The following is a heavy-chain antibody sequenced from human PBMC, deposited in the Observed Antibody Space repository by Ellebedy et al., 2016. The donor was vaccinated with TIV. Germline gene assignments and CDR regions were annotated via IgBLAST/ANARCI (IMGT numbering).Heavy chain of an antibody. Sequence: AASVKVSCKASGYTSTGYYMHWVRQAPGQGLEWMGWINPNSGGTNYAQKFQGWVTMTRDTSISTAYMELSRLRSDDTAVYYCARAKRTGTSHAFDIWGQGTMVTVSS. CDR1: GYTSTGYY. CDR3: ARAKRTGTSHAFDI. V-gene: IGHV1-2*04. D-gene: IGHD1-7*01. CDR2: INPNSGGT. J-gene: IGHJ3*02.